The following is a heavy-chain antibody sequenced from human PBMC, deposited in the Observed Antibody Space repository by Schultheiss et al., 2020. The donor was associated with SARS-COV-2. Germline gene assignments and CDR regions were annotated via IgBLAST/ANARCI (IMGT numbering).Heavy chain of an antibody. CDR1: GFTFSSYG. Sequence: GGSLRLSCAASGFTFSSYGMHWVRQAPGKGLEWVAVIWYDGSNKYYADSVKGRFTISRDNSKNTLYLQMNSLRAEDTAVYYCARDRDYGPYNWFDPWGQGTLVTVSS. D-gene: IGHD4-17*01. CDR2: IWYDGSNK. CDR3: ARDRDYGPYNWFDP. V-gene: IGHV3-33*01. J-gene: IGHJ5*02.